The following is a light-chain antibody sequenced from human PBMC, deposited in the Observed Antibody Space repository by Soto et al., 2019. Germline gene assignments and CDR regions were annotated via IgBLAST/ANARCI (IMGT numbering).Light chain of an antibody. J-gene: IGKJ4*01. CDR1: QGISSA. CDR2: DAS. CDR3: QQFNFYPT. Sequence: AIQLTQSPSPLSASVGDRVTITCRASQGISSALAWYQQKPGRAPILLIYDASSLESGVPSRFSGSGSGTDFTLTISSLQPEDFATYYCQQFNFYPTFGGGTKVEIK. V-gene: IGKV1-13*02.